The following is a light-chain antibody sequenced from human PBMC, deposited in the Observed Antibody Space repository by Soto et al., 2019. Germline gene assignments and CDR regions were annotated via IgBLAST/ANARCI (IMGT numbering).Light chain of an antibody. Sequence: QSVLTQPPSASGSPGQSVTISCTGSSSDVGGYNYVSWYQQHPGKAPKLMIYEVSKRPSGVPDRLSGSKSGNTASLTVSGLQAEDEAEYYCSSYGGSNTVVFGGGTKLNVL. CDR3: SSYGGSNTVV. J-gene: IGLJ2*01. CDR2: EVS. V-gene: IGLV2-8*01. CDR1: SSDVGGYNY.